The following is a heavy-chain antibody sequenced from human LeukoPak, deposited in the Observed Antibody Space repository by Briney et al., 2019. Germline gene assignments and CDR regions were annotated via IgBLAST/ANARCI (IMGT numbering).Heavy chain of an antibody. D-gene: IGHD4-11*01. Sequence: PGGSLRLSCAASGFTVSSNSMNWVRQAPGKGLEWVSVIYSGGSSSYADSVKGRFTISRDNSKNTLYLQVNSLRAEDTAVYYCASRATVTTDRFWFDPWGQGTLVTVSS. CDR3: ASRATVTTDRFWFDP. V-gene: IGHV3-53*01. J-gene: IGHJ5*02. CDR2: IYSGGSS. CDR1: GFTVSSNS.